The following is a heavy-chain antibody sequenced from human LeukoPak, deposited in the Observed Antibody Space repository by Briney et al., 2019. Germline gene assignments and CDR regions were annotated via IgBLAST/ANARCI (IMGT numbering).Heavy chain of an antibody. Sequence: GGSLRLSCAASGFTFSSYAMSWVRQAPGKGLEWVSAISGSGGSTYYADSVKGRFTISRDNSKNTLYLQMNSLRAEDMAVYYCAKGSSSWRDYYYYYMDVWGKGTTVTVSS. CDR3: AKGSSSWRDYYYYYMDV. J-gene: IGHJ6*03. V-gene: IGHV3-23*01. CDR2: ISGSGGST. D-gene: IGHD6-13*01. CDR1: GFTFSSYA.